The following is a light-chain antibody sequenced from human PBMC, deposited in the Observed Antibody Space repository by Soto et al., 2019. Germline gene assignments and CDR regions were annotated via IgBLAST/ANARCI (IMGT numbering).Light chain of an antibody. CDR3: QQRSNWPPTWT. V-gene: IGKV3-11*01. CDR1: QSVSTY. CDR2: DAS. J-gene: IGKJ1*01. Sequence: EIVLTQSPATLSLSSGERATLSCRASQSVSTYLAWYQQKPGQAPRLLIYDASKRATGIPARFSGSGSGTDFTLTITSLEPEDFGVYYCQQRSNWPPTWTFGQGTKVDIK.